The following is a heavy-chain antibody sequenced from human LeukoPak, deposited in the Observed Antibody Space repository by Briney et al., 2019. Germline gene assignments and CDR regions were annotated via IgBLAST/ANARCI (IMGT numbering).Heavy chain of an antibody. CDR2: INPNSGGT. V-gene: IGHV1-2*02. Sequence: ASVKVSCKASGYTFTGYYMHWVRQAPGQGLEWMGWINPNSGGTNFAQKFQGRVTMTRDTSITTAYMELSRLTSDDTAVYYCARPRGSYYYDTSGYLDAFDIWGQGTMVTVSS. D-gene: IGHD3-22*01. CDR1: GYTFTGYY. J-gene: IGHJ3*02. CDR3: ARPRGSYYYDTSGYLDAFDI.